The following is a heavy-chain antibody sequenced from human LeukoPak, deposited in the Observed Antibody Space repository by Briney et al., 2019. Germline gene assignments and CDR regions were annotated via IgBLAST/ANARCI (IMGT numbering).Heavy chain of an antibody. V-gene: IGHV3-30*04. CDR3: VKDTISIVLKPPPHGMDV. J-gene: IGHJ6*02. D-gene: IGHD4/OR15-4a*01. CDR2: ISFDGNEK. Sequence: PGGSLRLSCVASGFTFSSYTLHWVRQGPGKGPECLAVISFDGNEKYYADSVRGRFTISRDNSRNTLYLQMNSLRPEDTAVYYCVKDTISIVLKPPPHGMDVWGQGTTVIVSS. CDR1: GFTFSSYT.